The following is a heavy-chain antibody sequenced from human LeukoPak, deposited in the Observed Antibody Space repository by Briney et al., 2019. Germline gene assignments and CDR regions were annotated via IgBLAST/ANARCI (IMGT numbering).Heavy chain of an antibody. J-gene: IGHJ6*03. CDR1: GYTFTSYD. CDR3: ARGVRGYSYGFDLGYYYYYMDV. D-gene: IGHD5-18*01. CDR2: MNPNSGNT. V-gene: IGHV1-8*01. Sequence: AAVNVSCKASGYTFTSYDINWVRQATGQGLEWMGWMNPNSGNTGYAQRFQGRVTMTRNTSISTAYMELSSLRSEDTAVYYHARGVRGYSYGFDLGYYYYYMDVWGKGTTVTVSS.